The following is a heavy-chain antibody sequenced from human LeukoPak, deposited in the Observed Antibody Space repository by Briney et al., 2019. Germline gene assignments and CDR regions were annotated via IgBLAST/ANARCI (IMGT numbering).Heavy chain of an antibody. CDR1: GFTFSSYS. CDR2: ISYDGNNK. J-gene: IGHJ4*02. Sequence: GGSLRLSCAASGFTFSSYSMNWVRQAPGKGLEWVAVISYDGNNKYYADSVRSRFTISRDNSKNTLYLQMNSLRAEDTAVYYCAKSREAGYYFDYWGQGTLVTVSS. CDR3: AKSREAGYYFDY. D-gene: IGHD1-26*01. V-gene: IGHV3-30*18.